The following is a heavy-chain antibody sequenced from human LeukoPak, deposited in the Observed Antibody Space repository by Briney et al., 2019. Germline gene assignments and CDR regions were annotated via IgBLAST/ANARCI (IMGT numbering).Heavy chain of an antibody. CDR1: GNSFTSYW. V-gene: IGHV5-10-1*01. CDR3: ARSPLVPRWFDP. D-gene: IGHD6-13*01. J-gene: IGHJ5*02. Sequence: GESLKISCKGSGNSFTSYWINWVRQMPGKGLEWMGRIDPSDSYTNYSPSFQGHVTISADESIRTVYLQWSSLKASDTAMYYCARSPLVPRWFDPWGQGTLVSVSS. CDR2: IDPSDSYT.